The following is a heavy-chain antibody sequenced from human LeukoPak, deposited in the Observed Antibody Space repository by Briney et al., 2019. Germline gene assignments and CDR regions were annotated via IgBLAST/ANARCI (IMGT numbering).Heavy chain of an antibody. J-gene: IGHJ2*01. CDR3: ARRGSGASLEYYFDL. Sequence: SETLSLTCTVSGGSISSSSYYWGWIRQPPGKGLEWIGTIYYSGSTYYNPSLKSRVTISVDTSKNQFSLKLSSVTAADTAVYYCARRGSGASLEYYFDLWGRGTLVTVSS. CDR2: IYYSGST. CDR1: GGSISSSSYY. D-gene: IGHD1-14*01. V-gene: IGHV4-39*01.